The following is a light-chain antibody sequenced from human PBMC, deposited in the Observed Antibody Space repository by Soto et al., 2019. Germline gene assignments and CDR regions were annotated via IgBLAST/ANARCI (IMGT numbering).Light chain of an antibody. CDR1: NNDIGNYNL. CDR3: CSYAGSTTYVI. CDR2: EVT. J-gene: IGLJ2*01. Sequence: QSVLTQPASVSGSPGQSITISCTGTNNDIGNYNLVSWYQQHPGQAPKLLIYEVTKRPSGVSDRFSGSKSGNSASLTISGLQPEDEADSFCCSYAGSTTYVIFGGGTKLTVL. V-gene: IGLV2-23*02.